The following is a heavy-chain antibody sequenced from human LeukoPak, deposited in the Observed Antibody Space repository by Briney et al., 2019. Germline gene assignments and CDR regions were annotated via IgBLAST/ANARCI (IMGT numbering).Heavy chain of an antibody. Sequence: GGSLKISCQLSGYTFGTYWIGWVRRMPGKGLEWMGIIHLRDSLTYYSPSWQGQVIISDDKSISTAYLQWSSLKASDTAMYYCARGDYGDFRVFYTLFDWGQGTLVTVSS. CDR3: ARGDYGDFRVFYTLFD. V-gene: IGHV5-51*01. CDR1: GYTFGTYW. J-gene: IGHJ4*02. D-gene: IGHD4-17*01. CDR2: IHLRDSLT.